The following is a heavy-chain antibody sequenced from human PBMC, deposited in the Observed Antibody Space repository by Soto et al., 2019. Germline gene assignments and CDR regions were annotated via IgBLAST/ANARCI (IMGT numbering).Heavy chain of an antibody. J-gene: IGHJ4*02. V-gene: IGHV3-53*01. CDR2: IYSGGST. Sequence: GGSLRLSCAASGFTVSSNYMSWVRQAPGKGLEWVSVIYSGGSTYYADSVKGRFTISRDNSKNTLYLQMNSLRAEDTAVYYCARDSGGDYFDYWGQGTLLTVSS. D-gene: IGHD1-26*01. CDR3: ARDSGGDYFDY. CDR1: GFTVSSNY.